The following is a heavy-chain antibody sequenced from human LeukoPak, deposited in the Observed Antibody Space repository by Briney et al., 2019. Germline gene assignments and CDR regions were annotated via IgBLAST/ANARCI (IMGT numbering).Heavy chain of an antibody. D-gene: IGHD3-22*01. CDR1: GFTFSSYA. Sequence: GGSLRLSCAASGFTFSSYAMSWVRQAPGKGLEWVAVISYDGSNKYYADSVKGRFTISRDNSKNTLYLQMNSLRAEDTAVYYCAKDRYYDSSGPGGFDYWGQGTLVTVSS. CDR2: ISYDGSNK. V-gene: IGHV3-30*18. CDR3: AKDRYYDSSGPGGFDY. J-gene: IGHJ4*02.